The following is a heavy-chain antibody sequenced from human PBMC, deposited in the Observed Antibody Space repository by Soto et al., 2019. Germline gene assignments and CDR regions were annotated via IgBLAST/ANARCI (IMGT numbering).Heavy chain of an antibody. Sequence: GASVKVSCKASGGTFSSYAISWVRQAPGQGLEWMGGIIPIFGTANYAQKFQGRVTITADESTSTAYMELSSLRSEDTAVYYCARGIGVLLWFGFDYWGQGTLVTVSS. CDR1: GGTFSSYA. D-gene: IGHD3-10*01. CDR3: ARGIGVLLWFGFDY. V-gene: IGHV1-69*13. CDR2: IIPIFGTA. J-gene: IGHJ4*02.